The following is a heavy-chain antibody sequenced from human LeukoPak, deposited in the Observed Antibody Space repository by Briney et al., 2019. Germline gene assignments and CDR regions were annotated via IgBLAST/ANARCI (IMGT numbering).Heavy chain of an antibody. D-gene: IGHD3-22*01. CDR3: ERVRPGHYYDSSGTIDY. Sequence: SETLSLTCTVSGGSISSYYWSWIRQPPGKGLEWIGYIYYSGSTNYNPSLKSRVTISVDTSKNQFSLKLSSVTAADTAVYYCERVRPGHYYDSSGTIDYWGQGTLVTVSS. CDR2: IYYSGST. CDR1: GGSISSYY. J-gene: IGHJ4*02. V-gene: IGHV4-59*01.